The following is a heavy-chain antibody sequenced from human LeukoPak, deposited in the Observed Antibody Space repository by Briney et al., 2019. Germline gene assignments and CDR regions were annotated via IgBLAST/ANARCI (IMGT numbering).Heavy chain of an antibody. CDR1: GYTFTGYY. Sequence: ASVKVSCKASGYTFTGYYMHWVRQAPGQGLELMGWINPNSGGTNYAQKFQGRVTMTRDTSISTAYMELSRLRSDDTAVYYCARVPGACELLNYWGQGTLVTVSS. D-gene: IGHD1-26*01. CDR2: INPNSGGT. CDR3: ARVPGACELLNY. V-gene: IGHV1-2*02. J-gene: IGHJ4*02.